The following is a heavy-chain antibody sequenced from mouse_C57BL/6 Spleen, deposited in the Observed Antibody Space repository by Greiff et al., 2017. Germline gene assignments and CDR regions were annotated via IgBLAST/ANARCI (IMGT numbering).Heavy chain of an antibody. Sequence: VKLQQPGAELVMPGASVKLSCKASGYTFTSYWMHWVKQRPGQGLEWIGEIDPSDSYTNYNQKFKGKSTLTVDKSSSTAYMQLSSLTSEDSAVYYCARDYYGSSSRAMDYWGQGTSVTVSS. J-gene: IGHJ4*01. V-gene: IGHV1-69*01. CDR1: GYTFTSYW. CDR3: ARDYYGSSSRAMDY. CDR2: IDPSDSYT. D-gene: IGHD1-1*01.